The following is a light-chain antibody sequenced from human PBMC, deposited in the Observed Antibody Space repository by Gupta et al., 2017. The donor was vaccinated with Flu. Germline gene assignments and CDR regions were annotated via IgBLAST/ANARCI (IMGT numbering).Light chain of an antibody. CDR3: QQRYNWPPIT. CDR1: QSVIKY. CDR2: DAS. V-gene: IGKV3-11*01. Sequence: ERATLSCRASQSVIKYLAWYQQEPGQAPRLLIYDASNRATGIPARFSGSGSGTDFTLTISSLEPEDFAVYYCQQRYNWPPITFGQGTRLEIK. J-gene: IGKJ5*01.